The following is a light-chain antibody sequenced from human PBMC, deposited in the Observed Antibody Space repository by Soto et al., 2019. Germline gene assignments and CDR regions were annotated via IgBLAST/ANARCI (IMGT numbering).Light chain of an antibody. Sequence: DVVMTQSPLSLPVTLGQPASISCRSSQSLLYSDGNTYLSWFQQRPGQSPRRLIYKVSIRDSGVPDRFSGSGSGTDFTLKITRVEAEDVGVYYCMQGTYWHPRTFGQGTKVEIK. CDR3: MQGTYWHPRT. V-gene: IGKV2-30*01. CDR1: QSLLYSDGNTY. CDR2: KVS. J-gene: IGKJ1*01.